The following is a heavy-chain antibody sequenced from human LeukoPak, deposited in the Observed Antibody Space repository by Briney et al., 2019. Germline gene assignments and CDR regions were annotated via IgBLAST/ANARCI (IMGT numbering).Heavy chain of an antibody. D-gene: IGHD4-17*01. CDR3: AVPATTETTDYFDY. V-gene: IGHV3-21*01. CDR2: ISSSSSYI. Sequence: GGSLRLSSAASGFTFSSYSMNWVRQAPGKGLEWVSSISSSSSYIYYADSVKGRFTISRDNAKNSLYLQMNSLRAEDTAVYYCAVPATTETTDYFDYWGQGILVTVSS. CDR1: GFTFSSYS. J-gene: IGHJ4*02.